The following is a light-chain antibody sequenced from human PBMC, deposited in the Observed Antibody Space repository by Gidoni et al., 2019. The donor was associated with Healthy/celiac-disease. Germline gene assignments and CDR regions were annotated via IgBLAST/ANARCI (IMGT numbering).Light chain of an antibody. CDR2: GAS. J-gene: IGKJ4*01. V-gene: IGKV3D-15*01. CDR1: QSVGSN. CDR3: QQYNNWPPLT. Sequence: EIVLTQSPATLSVSPGERATLSCRASQSVGSNLAWYQQKPGQAPRLLIYGASTRATGIPARFSGSGSGTEFTRTISSLQSEDFAVYYCQQYNNWPPLTFGGGTKVEIK.